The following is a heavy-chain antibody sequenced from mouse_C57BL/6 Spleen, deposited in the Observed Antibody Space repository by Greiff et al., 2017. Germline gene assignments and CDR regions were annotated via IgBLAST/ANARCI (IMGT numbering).Heavy chain of an antibody. D-gene: IGHD2-2*01. CDR1: GFNIKDYY. J-gene: IGHJ4*01. Sequence: EVQRVESGAELVKPGASVKLSCTASGFNIKDYYMHWVKQRTEQGLEWIGRIDPEDGETKYAPKFQGKATITADTSSNTAYLQLSILTSEDTAVYYCASMVTTAYAMDYWGQGTSVTVSS. CDR2: IDPEDGET. CDR3: ASMVTTAYAMDY. V-gene: IGHV14-2*01.